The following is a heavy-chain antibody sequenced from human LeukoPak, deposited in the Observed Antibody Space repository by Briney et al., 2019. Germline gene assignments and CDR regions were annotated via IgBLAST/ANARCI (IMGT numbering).Heavy chain of an antibody. D-gene: IGHD3-10*01. V-gene: IGHV1-2*02. CDR1: GSTFTGYY. Sequence: ASVKVSCKASGSTFTGYYMHWVRQAPGQGLEWMGWINPNSGGTKYAQKFQGRVTMTRDTSISTAYMELSRLRSDDTAVYYCARAGSGSYLEIYFDYWGQGTLVTVSS. CDR2: INPNSGGT. CDR3: ARAGSGSYLEIYFDY. J-gene: IGHJ4*02.